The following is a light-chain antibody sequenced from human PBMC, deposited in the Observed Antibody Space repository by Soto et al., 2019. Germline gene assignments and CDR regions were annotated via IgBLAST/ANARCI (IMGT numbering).Light chain of an antibody. V-gene: IGKV3-20*01. CDR1: QSVSSSY. Sequence: EIVLTQSPGTLSLSPGERATLSCRASQSVSSSYLAWYQQKPGQAPRLLIYGASSRATGIPDRFSGSGSGTDLTLTISRLEPEDFAVYYCQQYGNSQVTFGPGTKVDIK. CDR2: GAS. CDR3: QQYGNSQVT. J-gene: IGKJ3*01.